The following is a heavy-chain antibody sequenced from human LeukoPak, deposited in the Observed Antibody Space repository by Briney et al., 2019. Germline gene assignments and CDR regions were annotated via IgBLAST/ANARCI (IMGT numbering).Heavy chain of an antibody. J-gene: IGHJ4*02. CDR1: GYSFTSYG. V-gene: IGHV1-18*01. CDR3: AKGGGRGYYYDSSGYHHLDY. D-gene: IGHD3-22*01. Sequence: GASVKVSCKASGYSFTSYGISWVRQAPGQGLEWMGWISAHNGNTNYAQKFQGGITMTTDTSTNTAYMELRSLRSDDTAVYYCAKGGGRGYYYDSSGYHHLDYWGQGTLVTVSS. CDR2: ISAHNGNT.